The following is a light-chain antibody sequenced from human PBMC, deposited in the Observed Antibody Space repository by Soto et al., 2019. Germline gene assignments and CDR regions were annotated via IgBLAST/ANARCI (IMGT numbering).Light chain of an antibody. CDR3: QQYNSYAVT. V-gene: IGKV1-5*03. J-gene: IGKJ1*01. CDR2: KAS. Sequence: DIQMTQSPSSLSASVGDRVTITCRASQSISSWLAWYQQKPGKAPKIMIYKASSLESGVPSRFSGSGSGTEFTLTISSLQPDDVATYYCQQYNSYAVTFGQGTKVDI. CDR1: QSISSW.